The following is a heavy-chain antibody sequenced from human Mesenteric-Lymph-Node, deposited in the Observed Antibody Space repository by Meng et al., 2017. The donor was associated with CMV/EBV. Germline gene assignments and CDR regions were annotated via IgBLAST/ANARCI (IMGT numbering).Heavy chain of an antibody. CDR2: ISPISNYI. CDR1: GFTFSNHA. D-gene: IGHD2-2*01. J-gene: IGHJ3*02. CDR3: ARARDYCSSSRCYMENAFDI. V-gene: IGHV3-21*04. Sequence: GESLKISCAASGFTFSNHALAWVRQAPGKGLEWVSSISPISNYIVYADSVRGRFSISRDNSKNSLYLQMNSLRAEDTALYHCARARDYCSSSRCYMENAFDIWGQGTMVTVSS.